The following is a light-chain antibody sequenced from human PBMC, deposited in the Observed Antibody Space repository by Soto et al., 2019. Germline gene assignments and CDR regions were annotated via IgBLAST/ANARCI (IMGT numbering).Light chain of an antibody. CDR3: QTWGTGIHVV. Sequence: HPVLTQSPSASASLGASVKLTCTLSSGHSSYAIAWHQQQPEKGPRYLMKLNSDGSHSKGDGIPDRFSGSSSGAERYLTISSRQSEDEADYYCQTWGTGIHVVFGGGTKLTVL. CDR1: SGHSSYA. CDR2: LNSDGSH. V-gene: IGLV4-69*01. J-gene: IGLJ2*01.